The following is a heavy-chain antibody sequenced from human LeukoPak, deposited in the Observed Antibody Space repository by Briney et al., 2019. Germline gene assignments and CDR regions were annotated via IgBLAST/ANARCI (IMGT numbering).Heavy chain of an antibody. CDR3: ARYCSTTSCYRGFDY. CDR1: GFTFSSYG. CDR2: IRYDGSNK. J-gene: IGHJ4*02. Sequence: PGGSLRLSCAASGFTFSSYGMHWVRQAPGKGLEWVAFIRYDGSNKYYADSVKGRFTISRDNSKNTLYLQMNSLRAEDTAVYYCARYCSTTSCYRGFDYWGQGTLVTVSS. D-gene: IGHD2-2*02. V-gene: IGHV3-30*02.